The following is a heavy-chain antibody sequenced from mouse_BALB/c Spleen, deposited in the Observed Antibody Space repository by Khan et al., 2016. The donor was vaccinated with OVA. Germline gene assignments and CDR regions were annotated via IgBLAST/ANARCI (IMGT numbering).Heavy chain of an antibody. J-gene: IGHJ3*01. Sequence: EVELVESGGDLVKPGGSLKLSCAASGFSFSSYSMSWVRQTPDKRLEWVATISSGGDYTYYPDIVKGRLTISRDNAKNTLYLQMSSLKSEDTAMYYCASHLTGSFAYWGQGTLVTVSA. V-gene: IGHV5-6*01. CDR1: GFSFSSYS. D-gene: IGHD4-1*01. CDR2: ISSGGDYT. CDR3: ASHLTGSFAY.